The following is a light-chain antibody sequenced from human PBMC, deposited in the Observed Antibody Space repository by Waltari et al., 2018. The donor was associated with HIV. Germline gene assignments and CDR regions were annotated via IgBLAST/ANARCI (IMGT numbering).Light chain of an antibody. CDR1: ALPKKF. Sequence: SYELTQRPSVSVSPGQTARITCSGDALPKKFAYWYQQKSGQAPVLVIYEDCKRPSWIPQRFSGSSSGTMATLTISGAQVADEADYYCYSTDNSGTHIRVFGGGTKLTVL. CDR3: YSTDNSGTHIRV. J-gene: IGLJ2*01. CDR2: EDC. V-gene: IGLV3-10*01.